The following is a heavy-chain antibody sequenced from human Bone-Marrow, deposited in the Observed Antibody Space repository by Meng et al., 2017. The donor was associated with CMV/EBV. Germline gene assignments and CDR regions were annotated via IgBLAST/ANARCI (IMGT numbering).Heavy chain of an antibody. D-gene: IGHD2-2*01. V-gene: IGHV3-48*03. CDR1: GFTFSSYE. CDR3: AREGCSSTSCYLRGFDAFVI. CDR2: ISSSGSTI. J-gene: IGHJ3*02. Sequence: GGSLRLSCAASGFTFSSYEMNWVRQAPGKGLEWVSYISSSGSTIYYADSVKGRFTISRDNAKNSLYLQMNSLRAEDTAVYYCAREGCSSTSCYLRGFDAFVIWGQGTMVTVSS.